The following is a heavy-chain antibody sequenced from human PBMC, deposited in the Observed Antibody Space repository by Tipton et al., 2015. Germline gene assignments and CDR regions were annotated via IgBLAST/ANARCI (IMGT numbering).Heavy chain of an antibody. CDR1: SDSISKYY. CDR3: ARGLLLWFGRSDY. D-gene: IGHD3-10*01. Sequence: LRLSCSVSSDSISKYYWSWIRQPPGKELEWIGYIQYSGSTNYNPSIKRRVTISVDTSKTQFSLKLNSVTAADTAVYYCARGLLLWFGRSDYWGRGTLVTVSS. V-gene: IGHV4-59*08. J-gene: IGHJ4*02. CDR2: IQYSGST.